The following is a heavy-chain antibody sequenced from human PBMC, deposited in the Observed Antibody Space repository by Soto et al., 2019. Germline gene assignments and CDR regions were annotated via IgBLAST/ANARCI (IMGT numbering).Heavy chain of an antibody. J-gene: IGHJ4*02. V-gene: IGHV1-69*04. Sequence: GASVKVSCKASGGTFSSYTISWVRQAPGQGLEWMGRIIPILGIANYAQKFQGRVTITADKSTSTAYMELSSLRSEDTAVYYCARDRRITGTTLRYFDYWGRGTLVTASS. CDR1: GGTFSSYT. CDR3: ARDRRITGTTLRYFDY. D-gene: IGHD1-20*01. CDR2: IIPILGIA.